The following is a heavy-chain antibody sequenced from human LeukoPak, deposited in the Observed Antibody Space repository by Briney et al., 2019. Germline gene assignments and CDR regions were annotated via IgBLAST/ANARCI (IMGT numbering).Heavy chain of an antibody. CDR2: IKQDGSEK. V-gene: IGHV3-7*01. D-gene: IGHD6-19*01. CDR1: GFTFSSYW. J-gene: IGHJ5*02. Sequence: GGSLRLSCAASGFTFSSYWMSWVRQAPGKGLEWVANIKQDGSEKYYVDSVKGRFTISRDDAKNSLYLQMNSLRAEDTAVYYCARDVDSSGRNLFWFDPWGQGTLVTVSS. CDR3: ARDVDSSGRNLFWFDP.